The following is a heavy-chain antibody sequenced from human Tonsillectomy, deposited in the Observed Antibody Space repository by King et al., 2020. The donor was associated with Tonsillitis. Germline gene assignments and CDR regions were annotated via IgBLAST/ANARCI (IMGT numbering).Heavy chain of an antibody. Sequence: EVQLVQSGGGLVQPGGSLSLSCAASGFTFSTYWLTWVRQAPGKGLEWVANINRDGSETYYVDSVKGRFTVSRDNAKNSLYLQMNSLRAEDTAIYYCARDSSPALSGSWYDAFDIWGQGTMVTVSS. CDR2: INRDGSET. D-gene: IGHD2-15*01. CDR3: ARDSSPALSGSWYDAFDI. CDR1: GFTFSTYW. V-gene: IGHV3-7*01. J-gene: IGHJ3*02.